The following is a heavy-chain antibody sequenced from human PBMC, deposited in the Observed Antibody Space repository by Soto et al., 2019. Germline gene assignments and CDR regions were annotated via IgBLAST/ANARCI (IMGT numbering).Heavy chain of an antibody. V-gene: IGHV3-7*03. J-gene: IGHJ4*02. CDR2: INQEGRES. Sequence: GGSLRLSCVASGFSLRSYWMMWVRQAPGKGLEWVANINQEGRESHYVDSVKGRFTISRDNSKNTLYLQMNSLRAEDTAVYYCAKGSSGYRPYYFDYWGQGTLVTASS. CDR1: GFSLRSYW. D-gene: IGHD3-22*01. CDR3: AKGSSGYRPYYFDY.